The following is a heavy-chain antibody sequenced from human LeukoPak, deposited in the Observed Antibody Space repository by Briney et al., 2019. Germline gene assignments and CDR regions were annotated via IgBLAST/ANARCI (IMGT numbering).Heavy chain of an antibody. Sequence: PGGSLRLSCAASGFTFSDYYMSWIRQAPGKGLEWVSYISSSGSTIYYADSVKGRFTISRDNSKNTLYLQMNSLRAEDTAVYYCARDFDDFWSGYYDYWGQGTLVTVSS. V-gene: IGHV3-11*04. J-gene: IGHJ4*02. CDR1: GFTFSDYY. D-gene: IGHD3-3*01. CDR3: ARDFDDFWSGYYDY. CDR2: ISSSGSTI.